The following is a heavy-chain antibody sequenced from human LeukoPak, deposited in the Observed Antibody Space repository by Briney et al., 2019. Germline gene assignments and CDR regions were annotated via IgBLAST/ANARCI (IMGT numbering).Heavy chain of an antibody. CDR2: ISGSGSTI. Sequence: GGSLRLSCAASGFTFSSYEMNWVRQAPGKGLEWVSYISGSGSTIFYADSMKGRFTISRDNAKNSLYLQMNSLRVEDTAVYYCAREYPDNGDGWGYWGQGTLVTVSS. CDR3: AREYPDNGDGWGY. D-gene: IGHD1-1*01. V-gene: IGHV3-48*03. CDR1: GFTFSSYE. J-gene: IGHJ4*02.